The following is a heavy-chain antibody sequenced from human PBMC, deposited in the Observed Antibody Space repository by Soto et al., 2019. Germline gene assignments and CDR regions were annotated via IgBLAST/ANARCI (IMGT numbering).Heavy chain of an antibody. CDR2: IRQDGSEK. Sequence: GGSLRLSCAASGFSFNSFWMSWVRQAPGKGLEWVANIRQDGSEKYYVDSVKGQFAISRDNAKNSLYLKMNSLTAEDTAVYYCARDLSPVTADYFDYWGQGTLVTVSS. V-gene: IGHV3-7*01. CDR3: ARDLSPVTADYFDY. CDR1: GFSFNSFW. D-gene: IGHD2-21*02. J-gene: IGHJ4*02.